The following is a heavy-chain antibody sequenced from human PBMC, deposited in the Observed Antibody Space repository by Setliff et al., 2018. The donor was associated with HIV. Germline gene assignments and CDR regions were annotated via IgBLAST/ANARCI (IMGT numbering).Heavy chain of an antibody. CDR2: ISGSGGGT. Sequence: GGSLRLSCAASGFTFTSYAMNWVRQAPGKGLEWVSGISGSGGGTYYADSVKGRFTVSRDSAQSSLYLQMSSLRAEDTAVYYCARSHYSRGESFDYWGQGTLVTVSS. CDR3: ARSHYSRGESFDY. V-gene: IGHV3-23*01. CDR1: GFTFTSYA. J-gene: IGHJ4*02. D-gene: IGHD2-21*01.